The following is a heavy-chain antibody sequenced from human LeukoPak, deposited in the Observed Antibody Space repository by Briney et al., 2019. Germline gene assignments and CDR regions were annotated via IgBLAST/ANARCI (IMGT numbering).Heavy chain of an antibody. V-gene: IGHV1-69*05. Sequence: SVKVSCKASGGTFSSYAISWVRQAPGQGLEWMGRIIPIFGTANYAQKFQGRVTITTDESTSTAYMELSSLRSEDTAVYYCARDQGYSSGWSLGYWGQGTLVTVPS. CDR1: GGTFSSYA. CDR2: IIPIFGTA. J-gene: IGHJ4*02. D-gene: IGHD6-19*01. CDR3: ARDQGYSSGWSLGY.